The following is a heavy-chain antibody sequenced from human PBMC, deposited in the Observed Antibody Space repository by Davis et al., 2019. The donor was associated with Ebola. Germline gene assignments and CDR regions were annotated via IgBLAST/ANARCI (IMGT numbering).Heavy chain of an antibody. V-gene: IGHV4-39*01. D-gene: IGHD4-11*01. J-gene: IGHJ4*02. CDR3: AKSYSNYVRHTFDY. Sequence: SETLSLTCTVSGASISSRSYYWGWIRQPPGKGLEWVGSFSYGDNTHYYNPSLRSRVTISVDTSRNQFSLKLSSATAADTAVYYCAKSYSNYVRHTFDYWGQGTLVTVSS. CDR2: FSYGDNTH. CDR1: GASISSRSYY.